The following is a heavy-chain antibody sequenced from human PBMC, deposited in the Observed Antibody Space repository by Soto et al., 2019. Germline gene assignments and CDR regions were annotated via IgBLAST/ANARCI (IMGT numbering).Heavy chain of an antibody. CDR3: ARSAQWDGFDP. J-gene: IGHJ3*01. CDR2: ISYSGST. V-gene: IGHV4-31*03. Sequence: QVQLQESARGLVRPSQTLSLTCTVSAGSISTINYYWSWIRQHPEKGLEWIGYISYSGSTFYHSSLKSRGTISLDTSKKQFSLTLTSVTAADTAVYYCARSAQWDGFDPWGQGTMVTVSS. CDR1: AGSISTINYY. D-gene: IGHD2-8*01.